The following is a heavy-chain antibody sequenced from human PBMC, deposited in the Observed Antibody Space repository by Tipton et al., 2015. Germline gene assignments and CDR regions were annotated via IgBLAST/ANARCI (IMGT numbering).Heavy chain of an antibody. CDR2: ISYTDGA. Sequence: TLSLTCTVSGGSVSSGSYYWSWIRQPPGKGLEWIGYISYTDGAHYNPALKSRVTISVDTSKNQFSLTLNSVAAADTAVYYCARDGPYSSTWDFDYWGQGTLVTVSS. CDR3: ARDGPYSSTWDFDY. D-gene: IGHD6-13*01. CDR1: GGSVSSGSYY. V-gene: IGHV4-61*01. J-gene: IGHJ4*02.